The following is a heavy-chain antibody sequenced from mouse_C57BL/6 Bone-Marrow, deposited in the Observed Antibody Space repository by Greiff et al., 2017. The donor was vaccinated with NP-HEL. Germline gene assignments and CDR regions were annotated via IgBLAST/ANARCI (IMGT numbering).Heavy chain of an antibody. CDR3: ARAGSSYWYFDV. CDR1: GFTFSDYY. CDR2: INYDGSST. D-gene: IGHD1-1*01. V-gene: IGHV5-16*01. J-gene: IGHJ1*03. Sequence: EVMLVESEGGLVQPGSSMKLSCTASGFTFSDYYMAWVRQVPEKGLEWVANINYDGSSTYYLDSLKSRFIISRDNAKNILYLQMSSLKSEDTATYYCARAGSSYWYFDVWGTGTTVTVSS.